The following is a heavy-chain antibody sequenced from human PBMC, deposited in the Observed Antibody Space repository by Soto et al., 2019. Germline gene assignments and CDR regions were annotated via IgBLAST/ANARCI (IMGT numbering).Heavy chain of an antibody. Sequence: PSETLSLTCTVSGGSVSSGGYYWTWIRQHPGKGLEWIGYIYYSGSTYYNPSLKSRLTISVDTSKNQFSLKLSSVTAADTAVYYCARRYYYDNSVYSLPFDYWGQGTLVTVSS. CDR1: GGSVSSGGYY. CDR2: IYYSGST. V-gene: IGHV4-31*03. D-gene: IGHD3-22*01. J-gene: IGHJ4*02. CDR3: ARRYYYDNSVYSLPFDY.